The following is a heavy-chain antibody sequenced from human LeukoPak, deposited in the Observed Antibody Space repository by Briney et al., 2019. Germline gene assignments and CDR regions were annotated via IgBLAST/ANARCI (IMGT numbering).Heavy chain of an antibody. Sequence: PSETLSLTCTVSGGSISSGSYHWSWIRQPAGKGLEWIGRIYTSGSTNYNPSLKSRVTISVDTSKNQFSLKLSSVTAADTAVYYCARGTWRYYFDYWGQGTLVTVSS. CDR2: IYTSGST. D-gene: IGHD3-3*01. V-gene: IGHV4-61*02. CDR1: GGSISSGSYH. CDR3: ARGTWRYYFDY. J-gene: IGHJ4*02.